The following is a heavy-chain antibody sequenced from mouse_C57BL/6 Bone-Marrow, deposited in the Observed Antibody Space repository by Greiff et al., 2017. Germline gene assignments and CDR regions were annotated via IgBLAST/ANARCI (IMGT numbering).Heavy chain of an antibody. CDR2: IDPETGGT. D-gene: IGHD1-1*01. CDR1: GYTFTDYE. J-gene: IGHJ3*01. Sequence: LQESGAELVRPGASVTLSCKASGYTFTDYEMHWVKQTPVHGLEWIGAIDPETGGTAYNQKFKGKAILTADKSSSTAYMELRSLTSEDSAVYYCTSYYGSSWFAYWGQGTLVTVSA. CDR3: TSYYGSSWFAY. V-gene: IGHV1-15*01.